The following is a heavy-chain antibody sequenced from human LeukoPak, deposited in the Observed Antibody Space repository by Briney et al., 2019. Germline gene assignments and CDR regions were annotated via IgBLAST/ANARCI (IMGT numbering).Heavy chain of an antibody. CDR3: ARALRYFEY. CDR2: IKQDGSEK. J-gene: IGHJ4*02. D-gene: IGHD3-9*01. Sequence: GGSLRLSCAASGFTVSSNYMSWVRQAPGKGLEWVANIKQDGSEKYYVDSVKGRFTISRDNAKNSLYLQMNSLRAEDTAVYYCARALRYFEYWGQGTLVTVSS. CDR1: GFTVSSNY. V-gene: IGHV3-7*04.